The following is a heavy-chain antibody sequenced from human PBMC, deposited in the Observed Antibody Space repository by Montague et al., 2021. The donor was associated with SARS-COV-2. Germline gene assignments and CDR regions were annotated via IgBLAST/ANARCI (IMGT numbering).Heavy chain of an antibody. CDR2: INHSGST. CDR1: GGSLSGYY. D-gene: IGHD1-20*01. J-gene: IGHJ6*02. Sequence: SETLSLTCAVYGGSLSGYYWGWIRQPPGKGLERIGQINHSGSTNXXPSLKSRVTISLDTSKNQFSLKLSSVTAADTAVYYCARGRRRYNWRDETSYYYGMDVWGQGTTVTVSS. V-gene: IGHV4-34*01. CDR3: ARGRRRYNWRDETSYYYGMDV.